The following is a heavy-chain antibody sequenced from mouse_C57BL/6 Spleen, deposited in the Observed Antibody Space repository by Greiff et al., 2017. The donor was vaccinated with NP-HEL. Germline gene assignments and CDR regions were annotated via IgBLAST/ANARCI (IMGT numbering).Heavy chain of an antibody. Sequence: EVQLQQSGPELVKPGASVKISCKASGYTFTDYYMNWVKQSHGKSLEWIGDINPNNGGTSYNQKFRGKATLTVDKSSSTAYMELRSLTSEDSAVYYCAGWRGWLLDDWGQGTTLTVSS. CDR3: AGWRGWLLDD. D-gene: IGHD2-3*01. V-gene: IGHV1-26*01. J-gene: IGHJ2*01. CDR2: INPNNGGT. CDR1: GYTFTDYY.